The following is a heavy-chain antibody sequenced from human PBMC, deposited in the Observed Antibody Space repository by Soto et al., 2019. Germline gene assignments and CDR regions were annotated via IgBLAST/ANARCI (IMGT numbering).Heavy chain of an antibody. J-gene: IGHJ4*02. D-gene: IGHD4-17*01. CDR2: IYYSGST. V-gene: IGHV4-30-4*01. CDR3: VRVGDDYGVPADINYFDY. Sequence: QVQLQESGPGLVKPSQTLSLTCTVSGGSISSGDYYWSWIRQPPGKGLEWIGYIYYSGSTYYNPSLKSRVTISVDTSKNQFSLKLSSVTAADTAVYYCVRVGDDYGVPADINYFDYWGQGTLVTVSS. CDR1: GGSISSGDYY.